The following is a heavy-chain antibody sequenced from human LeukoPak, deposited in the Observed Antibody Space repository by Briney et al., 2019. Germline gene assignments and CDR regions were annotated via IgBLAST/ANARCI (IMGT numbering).Heavy chain of an antibody. D-gene: IGHD2-21*02. J-gene: IGHJ4*02. CDR1: GYTFTSYG. CDR3: ARGGSRVVTYGNFDY. V-gene: IGHV1-18*01. CDR2: ISTYSGNT. Sequence: GASVKVSCKASGYTFTSYGISWVRQAPGQGLEWMGWISTYSGNTNYAQKLQGRITMTIETSTSTAYMELRSLRSDDTAVYYCARGGSRVVTYGNFDYWGQGTLATVSS.